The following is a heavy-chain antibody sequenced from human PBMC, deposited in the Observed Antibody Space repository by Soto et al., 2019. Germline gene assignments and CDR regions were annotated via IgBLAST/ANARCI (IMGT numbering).Heavy chain of an antibody. V-gene: IGHV3-15*01. J-gene: IGHJ4*02. CDR1: GFTFSNAW. CDR2: IKSKTDGGTT. Sequence: EMQLVESGGGLVKPGGSLRLSCAASGFTFSNAWMSWVRQAPGKGLEWVGRIKSKTDGGTTDYAAPVKGRFAISRDDSKNTLFLQMNSLKNEDTAVYYCTPDELATNGYWGQGTLVTVSS. CDR3: TPDELATNGY. D-gene: IGHD1-1*01.